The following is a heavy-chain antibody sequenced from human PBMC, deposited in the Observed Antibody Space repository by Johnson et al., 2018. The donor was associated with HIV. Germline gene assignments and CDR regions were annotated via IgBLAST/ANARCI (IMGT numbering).Heavy chain of an antibody. CDR3: AKGRYSSSWYLAGAFDI. J-gene: IGHJ3*02. CDR2: ISDSGGKT. Sequence: VQLMESGGGLVQPGGSLRLSCAASGFTFSSYAMHWVRQAPGKGLEWVSSISDSGGKTYYADSVKGRFTISRDNSKNTLFLQMNSLRAEDTAVYHCAKGRYSSSWYLAGAFDIWGQGTMVTVSS. V-gene: IGHV3-23*01. CDR1: GFTFSSYA. D-gene: IGHD6-13*01.